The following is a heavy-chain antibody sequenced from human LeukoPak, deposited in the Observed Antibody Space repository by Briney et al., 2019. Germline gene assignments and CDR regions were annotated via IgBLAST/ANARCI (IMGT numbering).Heavy chain of an antibody. Sequence: ASVKVSCTASGYTFTGYYMHWVRQAPGQGHEWMGWINPNSGGTNYAQKFQGRVTMTRDTSISTAYMELSRLRSDDTAVYYCARDLFRDIVVVPAAWWFDPWGQGTLVTVSS. CDR3: ARDLFRDIVVVPAAWWFDP. CDR2: INPNSGGT. D-gene: IGHD2-2*01. V-gene: IGHV1-2*02. J-gene: IGHJ5*02. CDR1: GYTFTGYY.